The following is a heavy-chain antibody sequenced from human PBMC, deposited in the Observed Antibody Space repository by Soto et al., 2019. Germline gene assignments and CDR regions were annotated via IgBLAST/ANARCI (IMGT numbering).Heavy chain of an antibody. J-gene: IGHJ5*02. CDR3: ARRYGSGSGVGWFDP. Sequence: QLQLQESGPGLVKPSETLSLTCTVSGGSISSSSYYWGWIRQPPGKGLEWIGSIYYSGSTYYNPSLKSRVTISVDTSKNEFSLNLSSVTAADTAVYYCARRYGSGSGVGWFDPWGQGTLVTVSS. V-gene: IGHV4-39*01. CDR1: GGSISSSSYY. CDR2: IYYSGST. D-gene: IGHD3-10*01.